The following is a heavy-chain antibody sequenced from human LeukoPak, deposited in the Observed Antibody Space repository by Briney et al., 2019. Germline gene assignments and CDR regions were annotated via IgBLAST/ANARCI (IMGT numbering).Heavy chain of an antibody. V-gene: IGHV3-30*04. Sequence: GGSLRLSCAASGFTFSSYAMHWLRQAPGKGLEWVAVISYDGSNKYYADSVKDRFPISRDNSKNTLYVPMNSLRAEGTAVYYCARGYCSSTSCYWPHNTWFAPWGQGTLGTVSS. D-gene: IGHD2-2*01. CDR2: ISYDGSNK. J-gene: IGHJ5*02. CDR1: GFTFSSYA. CDR3: ARGYCSSTSCYWPHNTWFAP.